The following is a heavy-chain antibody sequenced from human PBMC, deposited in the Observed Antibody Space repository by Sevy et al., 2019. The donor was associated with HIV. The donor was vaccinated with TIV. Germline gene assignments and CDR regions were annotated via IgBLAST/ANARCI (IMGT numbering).Heavy chain of an antibody. J-gene: IGHJ6*02. CDR2: IRSKAYGGTT. D-gene: IGHD2-2*01. CDR3: TRESYELAYGMDV. V-gene: IGHV3-49*03. CDR1: GFTFGDYA. Sequence: GGSLRLSCTASGFTFGDYAMSWFRQAPGKGLEWVGFIRSKAYGGTTEYAASVKGRFTISRDDSKSIAYLQMNSLKTEDTAVYYCTRESYELAYGMDVWGQGTTVTVS.